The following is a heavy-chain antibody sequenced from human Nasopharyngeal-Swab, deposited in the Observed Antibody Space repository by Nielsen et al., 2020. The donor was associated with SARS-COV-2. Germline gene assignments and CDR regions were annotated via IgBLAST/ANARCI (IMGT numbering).Heavy chain of an antibody. J-gene: IGHJ6*02. Sequence: WIRQPPGKGLEWIGEINHSGSTNYNPSLKSRVTISVDTSKNQFSLKVSSVTDADTAVYYCARGGYYCSSTSCYYYSGYYYGMDVWGQGTTVTVSS. CDR3: ARGGYYCSSTSCYYYSGYYYGMDV. V-gene: IGHV4-34*01. D-gene: IGHD2-2*01. CDR2: INHSGST.